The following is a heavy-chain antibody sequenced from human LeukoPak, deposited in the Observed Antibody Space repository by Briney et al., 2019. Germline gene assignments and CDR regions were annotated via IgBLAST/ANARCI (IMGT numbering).Heavy chain of an antibody. J-gene: IGHJ6*02. D-gene: IGHD5-18*01. V-gene: IGHV3-30*04. CDR2: ISYDGSDK. Sequence: GGSLRLSCAASGFTFSSYTMHWVRQAPGKGLEWEAVISYDGSDKYYSDSVKGRFTISRDNSKNTLYLQMNSLRAEDTAVYYCARNQFGYSYYYGMDVWGQGTTVTVSS. CDR3: ARNQFGYSYYYGMDV. CDR1: GFTFSSYT.